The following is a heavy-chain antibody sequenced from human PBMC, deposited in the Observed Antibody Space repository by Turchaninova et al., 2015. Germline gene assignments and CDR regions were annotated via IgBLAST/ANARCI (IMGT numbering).Heavy chain of an antibody. D-gene: IGHD2-2*01. CDR2: ISYEGSNK. V-gene: IGHV3-30*01. J-gene: IGHJ4*02. CDR1: GFTFSSYA. CDR3: ARDRKRDCSITSCYFSY. Sequence: GFTFSSYAMHWVRQAPGKGLEWLAVISYEGSNKYYADSVKGRFTISRDNSKNTLYLQRNSLRAEDTAVYYCARDRKRDCSITSCYFSYWGQGTLVTVSS.